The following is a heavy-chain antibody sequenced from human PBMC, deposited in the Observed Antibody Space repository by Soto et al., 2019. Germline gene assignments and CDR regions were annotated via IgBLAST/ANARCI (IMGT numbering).Heavy chain of an antibody. CDR3: ARDARRTQYGMDV. V-gene: IGHV4-31*03. Sequence: SETLSLTCTVSGGSISSGGYYWSWIRQHPGKGLEWIGYIYYSGSTYYNPSLKSRVTISVDTSKNQSSLKLSSVTAADTAVYYCARDARRTQYGMDVWGQGPTVTVS. CDR2: IYYSGST. CDR1: GGSISSGGYY. D-gene: IGHD1-7*01. J-gene: IGHJ6*02.